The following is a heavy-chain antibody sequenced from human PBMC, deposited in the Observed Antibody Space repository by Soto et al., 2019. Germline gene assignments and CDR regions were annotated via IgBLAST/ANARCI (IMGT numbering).Heavy chain of an antibody. D-gene: IGHD3-10*01. CDR1: GYTFTGYY. CDR2: INPNSGGT. CDR3: ARSKLLWFGELFYYYYGMDV. V-gene: IGHV1-2*04. J-gene: IGHJ6*02. Sequence: SVKVSCKASGYTFTGYYMHWVRQAPGQGLEWMGWINPNSGGTNYAQKFQGWVTMTRDTSISTAYMELSRLRSDDTAVYYCARSKLLWFGELFYYYYGMDVWGQGTTVTVSS.